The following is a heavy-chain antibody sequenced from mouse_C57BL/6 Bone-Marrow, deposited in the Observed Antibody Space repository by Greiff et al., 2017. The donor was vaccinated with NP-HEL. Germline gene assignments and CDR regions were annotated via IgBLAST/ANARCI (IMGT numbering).Heavy chain of an antibody. CDR2: IHPSDSDT. D-gene: IGHD1-1*01. CDR1: GYIFTSYW. J-gene: IGHJ1*03. Sequence: VQLQQPGAELVKPGASVKVSCQASGYIFTSYWMHWVKQRPGQGLEWIGRIHPSDSDTNYNQKFKGKATLTVDKSSSTAYMQLSSLTSEDSAVYSCASSVEAPYWYIVVWGTGPTVTLST. CDR3: ASSVEAPYWYIVV. V-gene: IGHV1-74*01.